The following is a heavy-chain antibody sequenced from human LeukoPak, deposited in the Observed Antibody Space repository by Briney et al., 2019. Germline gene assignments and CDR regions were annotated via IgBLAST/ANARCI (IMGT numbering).Heavy chain of an antibody. CDR2: VSVSGDEI. Sequence: GGSLRLSCVGSGFSFSSFEYNWVRQAPGKGLEWVSYVSVSGDEIHHADSVKGRFTISRDNAKNSVFLQMNSLRAEDTSIYYCARDRSIIMDRGTPDAFDIWGQGTMVTVSS. D-gene: IGHD3-10*01. CDR1: GFSFSSFE. V-gene: IGHV3-48*03. J-gene: IGHJ3*02. CDR3: ARDRSIIMDRGTPDAFDI.